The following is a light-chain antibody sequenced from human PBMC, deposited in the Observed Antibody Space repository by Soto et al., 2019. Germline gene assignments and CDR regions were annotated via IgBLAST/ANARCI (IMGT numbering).Light chain of an antibody. V-gene: IGKV3-20*01. Sequence: IVLPQSPGTLSLSPGERATLSCRASQSVSSSYLAWYQQKPGQAPRLLIYAASSRATGIPDRFSGSGSGTDFTLTISRLEPEDFAVYYCQQYGLSPEWTFGQGTKVDIK. CDR2: AAS. J-gene: IGKJ1*01. CDR1: QSVSSSY. CDR3: QQYGLSPEWT.